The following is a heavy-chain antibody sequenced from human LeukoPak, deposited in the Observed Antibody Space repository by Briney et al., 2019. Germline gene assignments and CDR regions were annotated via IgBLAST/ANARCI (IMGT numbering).Heavy chain of an antibody. V-gene: IGHV4-59*01. D-gene: IGHD6-13*01. CDR3: ATKRFSSSWPPDY. Sequence: PSETLSLTCTVSGGSISGYYWSWIRQPPGKGLEYIGYMYYSGSPNYNPSHKSRVTISVDTSKNQFSLKLTSVTAADTAVYYCATKRFSSSWPPDYWGQGTLVTVSS. CDR1: GGSISGYY. CDR2: MYYSGSP. J-gene: IGHJ4*02.